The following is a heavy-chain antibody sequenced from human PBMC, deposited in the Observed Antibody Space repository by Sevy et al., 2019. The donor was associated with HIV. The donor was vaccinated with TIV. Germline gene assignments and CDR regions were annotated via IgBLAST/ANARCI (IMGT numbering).Heavy chain of an antibody. J-gene: IGHJ4*02. CDR2: ITLSGSST. D-gene: IGHD6-19*01. CDR3: ARDRQGITVAGTAIDY. V-gene: IGHV3-48*03. Sequence: GGSLRLSCTASGFTFSNYEMNWVRQAPGKGLEWVSYITLSGSSTYYADSVKGRFTISRDNAKNSLYLQMNSLRAEDTAVYHCARDRQGITVAGTAIDYWGQGTLVTVSS. CDR1: GFTFSNYE.